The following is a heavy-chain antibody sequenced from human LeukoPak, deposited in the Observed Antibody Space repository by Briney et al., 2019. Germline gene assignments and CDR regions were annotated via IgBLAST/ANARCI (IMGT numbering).Heavy chain of an antibody. CDR3: ARSYWYHGSGSSPRVLDY. CDR1: GYTFTSYD. V-gene: IGHV1-8*01. D-gene: IGHD3-10*01. CDR2: MNPNSGNT. J-gene: IGHJ4*02. Sequence: GASVKVSCKASGYTFTSYDINWVRQATGQGLEWMGWMNPNSGNTGYAQKFQGRVTMTRNTSISTAYMELSSLRSEDTAVYYCARSYWYHGSGSSPRVLDYWGQGTLVTVSS.